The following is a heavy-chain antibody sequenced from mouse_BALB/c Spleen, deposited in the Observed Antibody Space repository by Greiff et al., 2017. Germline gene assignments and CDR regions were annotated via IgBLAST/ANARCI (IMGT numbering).Heavy chain of an antibody. CDR3: ARSGGYYPDYYAMDY. Sequence: EVKLMESGGGLVQPGGSRKLSCAASGFTFSSFGMHWVRQAPEKGLEWVAYISSGSSTIYYADTVKGRFTISRDNPKNTLFLQMTSLRSEDTAMYYCARSGGYYPDYYAMDYWGQGTSVTVSS. V-gene: IGHV5-17*02. CDR1: GFTFSSFG. D-gene: IGHD1-1*01. J-gene: IGHJ4*01. CDR2: ISSGSSTI.